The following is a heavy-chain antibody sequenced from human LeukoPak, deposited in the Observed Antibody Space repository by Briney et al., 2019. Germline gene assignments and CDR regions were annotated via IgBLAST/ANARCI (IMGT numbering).Heavy chain of an antibody. V-gene: IGHV4-38-2*02. CDR2: IYTTGST. Sequence: SETLSLTCTVSGYSITTGYYWGWIRQPPGKGLEWIASIYTTGSTFYNPSLKSRVTISVDPSNNQFSLKMASMTAADTAVYYCARDQDYYGSGSYGPDYWGQGILVTVSS. CDR3: ARDQDYYGSGSYGPDY. J-gene: IGHJ4*02. D-gene: IGHD3-10*01. CDR1: GYSITTGYY.